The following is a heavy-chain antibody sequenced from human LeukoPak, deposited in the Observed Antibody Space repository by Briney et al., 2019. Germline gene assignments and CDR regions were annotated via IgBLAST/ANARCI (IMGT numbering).Heavy chain of an antibody. CDR1: GYTFTSYG. Sequence: ASVKVSCKSSGYTFTSYGISWLRQAPGQGREGMGWISAYNGNTNYAQKLQGRVTMTTDTSTSTAYMELRSLRSEDTAVYYCARDLLNSRDLWGRGTLVTVSS. D-gene: IGHD6-13*01. CDR2: ISAYNGNT. V-gene: IGHV1-18*01. J-gene: IGHJ2*01. CDR3: ARDLLNSRDL.